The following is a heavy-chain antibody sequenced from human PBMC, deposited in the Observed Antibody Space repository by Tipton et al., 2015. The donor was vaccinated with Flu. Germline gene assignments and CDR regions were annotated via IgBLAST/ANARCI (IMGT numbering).Heavy chain of an antibody. V-gene: IGHV3-53*01. CDR3: ARERERDSRYFDL. J-gene: IGHJ2*01. CDR2: IYRGSNT. D-gene: IGHD2-21*01. CDR1: GFTVTDNY. Sequence: SLRLSCAASGFTVTDNYMSSVRHAPGKALEWVSLIYRGSNTYYADSVKGRFTISRDNSKNSVFLQINSLRAEDTAVYYCARERERDSRYFDLWGRGTLVTVSS.